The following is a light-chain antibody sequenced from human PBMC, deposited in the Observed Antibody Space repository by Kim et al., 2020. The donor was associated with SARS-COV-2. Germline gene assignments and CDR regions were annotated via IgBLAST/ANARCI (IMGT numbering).Light chain of an antibody. CDR2: DVN. Sequence: LTQPGSVSGSPGQSITISCTGTSSDVGNYNYVSWFQQHPDKAPKVIISDVNKRPSGVSDRFSGSKSGNTASLTIPGLQAEDEADYYCTSFTTSGTWVFGGGTQLTVL. CDR3: TSFTTSGTWV. J-gene: IGLJ3*02. CDR1: SSDVGNYNY. V-gene: IGLV2-14*01.